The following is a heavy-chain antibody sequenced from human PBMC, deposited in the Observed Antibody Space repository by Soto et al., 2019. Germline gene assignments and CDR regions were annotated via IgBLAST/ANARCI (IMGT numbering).Heavy chain of an antibody. D-gene: IGHD6-19*01. CDR3: ASSTGYSSGWPRGHGFDY. V-gene: IGHV4-59*01. CDR2: IYYSGSN. J-gene: IGHJ4*02. Sequence: SETLSLTCTVSGGSISSYYWSWIRQPPGKGLEWIGYIYYSGSNNYNPSLKSRVTISVDTSKNQFSLKLSSVTAADTAVYYCASSTGYSSGWPRGHGFDYWGQGTLVTVSS. CDR1: GGSISSYY.